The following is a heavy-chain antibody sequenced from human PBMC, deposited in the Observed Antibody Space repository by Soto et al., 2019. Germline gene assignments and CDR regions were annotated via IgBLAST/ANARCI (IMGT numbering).Heavy chain of an antibody. D-gene: IGHD2-15*01. J-gene: IGHJ5*02. CDR3: ARRGEGYCSGGSCPNWFDP. CDR2: IDPSDSYT. V-gene: IGHV5-10-1*03. Sequence: EVQLVQSGAEVKEPGESLRISCKGSGYSFTSYWISWVRQMPGKGLEWMGRIDPSDSYTNYSPSFQGHVTISADKSISTAYLQWSSLKASDTAMYYCARRGEGYCSGGSCPNWFDPWGQGTLVTVSS. CDR1: GYSFTSYW.